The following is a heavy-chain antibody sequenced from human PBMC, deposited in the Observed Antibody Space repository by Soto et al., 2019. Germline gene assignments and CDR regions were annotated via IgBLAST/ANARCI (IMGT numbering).Heavy chain of an antibody. D-gene: IGHD6-6*01. CDR3: ATAARPTYSYGMDV. J-gene: IGHJ6*02. Sequence: EVQLLESGGGLVQAGGSLRLSCAASGFTFSSYAMSWVRQAPGKGLEWVSAISGSGGSTYYADSVKGRFTISRDNSKNTLYLQMNSLRAEDTAVYYCATAARPTYSYGMDVWGQGTTVTVSS. CDR2: ISGSGGST. CDR1: GFTFSSYA. V-gene: IGHV3-23*01.